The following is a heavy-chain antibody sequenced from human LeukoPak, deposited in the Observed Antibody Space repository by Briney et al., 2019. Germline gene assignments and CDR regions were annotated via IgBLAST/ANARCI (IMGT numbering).Heavy chain of an antibody. CDR3: VCGDYEGY. Sequence: ASVNVSCKASGGTFSSYALSWVRQAPGQGLEWMGRIIPMLGIVKYAQKFQGRVTITADKSTGTAYMELSSLTSEDTGMYYCVCGDYEGYWGQGTLVTVSS. V-gene: IGHV1-69*04. CDR1: GGTFSSYA. D-gene: IGHD4-17*01. J-gene: IGHJ4*02. CDR2: IIPMLGIV.